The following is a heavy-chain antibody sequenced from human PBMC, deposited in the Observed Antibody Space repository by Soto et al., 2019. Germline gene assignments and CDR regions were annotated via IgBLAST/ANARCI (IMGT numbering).Heavy chain of an antibody. CDR3: SRDVVGATPDY. J-gene: IGHJ4*02. CDR1: GYTFTSYG. D-gene: IGHD1-26*01. Sequence: QVQLVQSGAEVKKPGASVKVSCKASGYTFTSYGISWVRQAPGQGLEWMGWISAYNGNTNYAQKHQGRVTMTTDTSPSTAYMALRSLRSDDTAVYYCSRDVVGATPDYWGQGTLVTVSS. CDR2: ISAYNGNT. V-gene: IGHV1-18*01.